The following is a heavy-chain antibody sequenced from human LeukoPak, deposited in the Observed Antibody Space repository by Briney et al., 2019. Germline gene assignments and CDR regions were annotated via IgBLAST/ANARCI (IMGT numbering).Heavy chain of an antibody. D-gene: IGHD6-13*01. Sequence: PSETLSLTCTVSGGSIISYYWSWIRQPAGKGLEWIGRIYTSGSTNYNPSLKSRVTMSVDTSKNQFSLKLSSVTAADTAVYYCARDRGYSSSWYYFDYWGQGTLVTVSS. CDR3: ARDRGYSSSWYYFDY. J-gene: IGHJ4*02. CDR1: GGSIISYY. CDR2: IYTSGST. V-gene: IGHV4-4*07.